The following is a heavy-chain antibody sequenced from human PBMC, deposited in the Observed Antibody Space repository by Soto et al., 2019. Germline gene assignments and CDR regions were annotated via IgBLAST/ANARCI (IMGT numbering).Heavy chain of an antibody. Sequence: GGSLRLSCAASGFTFSSYAMSWVRQAPGKGLEWVSAISGSGGSTYYADSVKGRFTISRDNSKNTLYLQMNSLRAEDTAVYYCAASPSLDYYYYMDVWGKGTTVTVSS. CDR3: AASPSLDYYYYMDV. CDR2: ISGSGGST. CDR1: GFTFSSYA. J-gene: IGHJ6*03. V-gene: IGHV3-23*01.